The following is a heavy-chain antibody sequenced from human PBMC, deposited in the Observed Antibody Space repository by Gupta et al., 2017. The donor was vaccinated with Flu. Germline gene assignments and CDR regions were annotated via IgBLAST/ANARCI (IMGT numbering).Heavy chain of an antibody. J-gene: IGHJ6*02. CDR3: ARDRGSFLNYFYYYGMDV. V-gene: IGHV4-59*01. D-gene: IGHD1-26*01. Sequence: VQLQASGPGLVKPSETLSLTCNVSGGSISGFSWSWIRQPPGKGLEWIGFIYYSGGTYYNPSLKSRVTMSIDTSKNQFSLKLSSVTAADTAVYYCARDRGSFLNYFYYYGMDVWGQGTTVTVSS. CDR1: GGSISGFS. CDR2: IYYSGGT.